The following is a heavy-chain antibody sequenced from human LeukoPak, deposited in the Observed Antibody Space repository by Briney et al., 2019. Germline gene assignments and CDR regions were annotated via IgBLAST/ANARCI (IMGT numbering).Heavy chain of an antibody. D-gene: IGHD3-10*01. V-gene: IGHV5-51*01. CDR1: GYTLMNYW. CDR2: IFPGGSST. J-gene: IGHJ4*02. CDR3: ARSIYGSGSFSGFDY. Sequence: GESLKISCKISGYTLMNYWIGWVRQMPGRGLEWIGMIFPGGSSTRYSPSFQGQVTISADKSINIAYLQWSSLKASDTAMYYCARSIYGSGSFSGFDYWGQGTLVTVSS.